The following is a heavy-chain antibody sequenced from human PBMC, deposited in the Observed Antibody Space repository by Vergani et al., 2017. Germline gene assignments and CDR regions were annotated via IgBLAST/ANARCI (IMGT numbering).Heavy chain of an antibody. CDR1: RYNFDIYW. D-gene: IGHD3-16*01. CDR3: ARHARYSDVTGNYVYYGMDV. Sequence: EMQLVQSGAEVRKPGESVKISCRTSRYNFDIYWIGWVRQMPGKGLEWMGIVYPADSDTSYSPSFKGQVTVSADKSTSTAFLEWSRLKVTDTAIYYCARHARYSDVTGNYVYYGMDVWGQGTSVIVSS. CDR2: VYPADSDT. J-gene: IGHJ6*02. V-gene: IGHV5-51*01.